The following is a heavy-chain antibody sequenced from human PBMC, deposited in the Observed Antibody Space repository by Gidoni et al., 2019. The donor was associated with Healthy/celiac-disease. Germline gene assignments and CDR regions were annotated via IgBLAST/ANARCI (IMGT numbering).Heavy chain of an antibody. V-gene: IGHV4-30-2*01. D-gene: IGHD1-26*01. CDR1: GGSISSGAYS. Sequence: QLPLQESGSGLVKPSQTLSLTCAVPGGSISSGAYSWGWIRQPQGKGLEWIGYIYHTGSTYYNPSLKSRVTISVDRSKNQFSLKLSSVTAADTAVYYCARGLSGWARAFDIWGQGTMVTVSS. J-gene: IGHJ3*02. CDR3: ARGLSGWARAFDI. CDR2: IYHTGST.